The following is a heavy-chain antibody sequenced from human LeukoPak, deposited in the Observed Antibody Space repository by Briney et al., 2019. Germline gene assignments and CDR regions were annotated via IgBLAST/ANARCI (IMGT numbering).Heavy chain of an antibody. Sequence: PGGSLRLSCAASGFTFSSFNMNWVRQAPGKGLEWVSSISSTSSLIWYADSLKGRFTISRENAKNSLFLQMDSLRVEDTAVYYCARYNSGWNDYWGQGTLVTVSP. CDR2: ISSTSSLI. D-gene: IGHD6-19*01. CDR3: ARYNSGWNDY. V-gene: IGHV3-21*01. CDR1: GFTFSSFN. J-gene: IGHJ4*02.